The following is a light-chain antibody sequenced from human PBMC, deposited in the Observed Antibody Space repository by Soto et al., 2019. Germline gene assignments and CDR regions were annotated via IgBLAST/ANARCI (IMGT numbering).Light chain of an antibody. CDR2: SNN. CDR1: SSNIGRNT. J-gene: IGLJ2*01. Sequence: QSVLTQPPSASGTPGQRVTISCSGSSSNIGRNTVNWYQQLPGTAPKLLIYSNNQRPSGVPDRFSGSKSGTSGSLAISGLQSEDEADYYCAGWADSLNRPVFGGGTKLTVL. V-gene: IGLV1-44*01. CDR3: AGWADSLNRPV.